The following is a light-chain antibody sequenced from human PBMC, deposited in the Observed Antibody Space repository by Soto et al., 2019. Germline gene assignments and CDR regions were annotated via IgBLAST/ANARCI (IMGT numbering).Light chain of an antibody. V-gene: IGLV1-40*01. CDR2: TNN. J-gene: IGLJ2*01. Sequence: QSVLAQPPSVSGAPGQTVTISCTGSNSNIGANSSVHWYQQLPETAPKLLIYTNNNRPSGVPYRFSASKSGISASLAITGLQAEDEAEYYCQSYDNSLRGSVFGGGTKVTVL. CDR1: NSNIGANSS. CDR3: QSYDNSLRGSV.